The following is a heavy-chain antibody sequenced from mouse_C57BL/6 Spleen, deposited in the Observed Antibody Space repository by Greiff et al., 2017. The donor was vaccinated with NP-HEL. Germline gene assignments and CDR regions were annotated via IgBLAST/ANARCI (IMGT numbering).Heavy chain of an antibody. CDR1: GYTFTSYW. Sequence: QVQLQQPGAELVKPGASVKLSCKASGYTFTSYWMHWVKQRPGRGLEWIGRIDPNSGGTKYNEKFKGKATLTVDKPSSTAYKKLSSLTSEDAAVYYCARWEGYFYYAMDYWGQGTSVTVSS. V-gene: IGHV1-72*01. D-gene: IGHD2-3*01. CDR3: ARWEGYFYYAMDY. J-gene: IGHJ4*01. CDR2: IDPNSGGT.